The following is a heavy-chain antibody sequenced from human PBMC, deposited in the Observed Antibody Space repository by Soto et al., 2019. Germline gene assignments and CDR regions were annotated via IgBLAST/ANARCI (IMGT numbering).Heavy chain of an antibody. CDR2: ISSSGSTI. CDR3: AGPSSPLGYYYGMDV. J-gene: IGHJ6*02. V-gene: IGHV3-11*01. Sequence: GGSLRLSCAASVFTFSDYYMSWIRQAPGKGLEWVSYISSSGSTIYYADSVKGRFTISRDNAKNSLYLQMNSLRAEDTAVYYCAGPSSPLGYYYGMDVWGQGTTVTVSS. CDR1: VFTFSDYY.